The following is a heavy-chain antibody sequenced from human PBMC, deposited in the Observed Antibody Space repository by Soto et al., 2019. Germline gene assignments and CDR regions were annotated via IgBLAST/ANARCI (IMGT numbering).Heavy chain of an antibody. J-gene: IGHJ4*02. CDR3: AREPRLFKGNKDQTFDY. Sequence: ASVKVSCKASGYTFTSYAMHWVRQAPGQRLEWMGWINAGNGNTKYSQKFQGRVTITRDTSASTAYMELSSLRSEDTAVYYCAREPRLFKGNKDQTFDYWGQGTLVTVSS. V-gene: IGHV1-3*01. D-gene: IGHD1-1*01. CDR1: GYTFTSYA. CDR2: INAGNGNT.